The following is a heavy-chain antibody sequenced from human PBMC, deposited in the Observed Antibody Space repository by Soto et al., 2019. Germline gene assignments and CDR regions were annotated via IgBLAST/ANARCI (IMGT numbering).Heavy chain of an antibody. CDR3: AHCTLHDYGDYDPGTSHVFDS. Sequence: QITLKESGPSPVKPTQTLTVTCTFSGFSLSNSGVGVAWIRQPPGKALEWLALIYGDNDKRYSPSLKTRLTTPXAXPXXQVVLTMTNMDPVDTATYYCAHCTLHDYGDYDPGTSHVFDSWGQGTLVTVSS. CDR2: IYGDNDK. D-gene: IGHD4-17*01. J-gene: IGHJ4*02. V-gene: IGHV2-5*02. CDR1: GFSLSNSGVG.